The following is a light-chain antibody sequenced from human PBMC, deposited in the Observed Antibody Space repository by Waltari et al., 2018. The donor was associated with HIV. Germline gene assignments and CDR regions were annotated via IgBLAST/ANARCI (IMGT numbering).Light chain of an antibody. J-gene: IGLJ1*01. Sequence: QSLLTQPPSASGSPGQRVTISCSGSSSKIGRNYVYWYQHLPGTAPILLIYRNNQRPSGVPDRFSGSKSGTSASLAISGLRSEDEADYYCATWNDSLSGYVFGTGTKVTV. CDR1: SSKIGRNY. V-gene: IGLV1-47*01. CDR3: ATWNDSLSGYV. CDR2: RNN.